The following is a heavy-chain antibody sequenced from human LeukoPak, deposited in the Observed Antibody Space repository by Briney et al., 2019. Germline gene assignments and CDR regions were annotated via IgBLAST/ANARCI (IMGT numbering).Heavy chain of an antibody. J-gene: IGHJ4*02. CDR2: ITSGGDYI. D-gene: IGHD3-9*01. V-gene: IGHV3-21*01. Sequence: GGSLRLSCAASGFTFSAFHMHWVRQAPGKGLEWVSSITSGGDYIYYADSVKGRFTTSRDNAKNSLSLQLNSLRVEDTAVYYCARGHYDVLAASYKWTPDYWGQGTLVTVSS. CDR3: ARGHYDVLAASYKWTPDY. CDR1: GFTFSAFH.